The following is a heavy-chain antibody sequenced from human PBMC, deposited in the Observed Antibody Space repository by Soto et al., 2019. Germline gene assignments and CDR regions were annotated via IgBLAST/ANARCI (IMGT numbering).Heavy chain of an antibody. J-gene: IGHJ6*02. CDR1: GYTFTGYY. CDR2: INPNSGGT. V-gene: IGHV1-2*02. CDR3: ARDLVVATTPYYYYGMDV. Sequence: VQLVQSGAEVKKPGASVKVSCKASGYTFTGYYMHWVRQAPGQGLEWMGWINPNSGGTNYAQKFQGRVTMTRDTSISTAYMELSRLRSDDTAVYYCARDLVVATTPYYYYGMDVWGQGTTVTVSS. D-gene: IGHD5-12*01.